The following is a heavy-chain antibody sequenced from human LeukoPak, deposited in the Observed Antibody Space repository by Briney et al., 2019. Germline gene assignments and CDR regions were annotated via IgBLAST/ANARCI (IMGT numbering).Heavy chain of an antibody. V-gene: IGHV1-2*06. Sequence: ASVKVSCKASGYTFTGYYMHWVRQAPGQGLEWMGRINPNRGGTNYAQKFQGRVTMTRDTSISTAYMELSRLRSDDTAVYYCAQMATMENVDYWGQGTLVTVSS. J-gene: IGHJ4*02. CDR1: GYTFTGYY. CDR2: INPNRGGT. D-gene: IGHD5-24*01. CDR3: AQMATMENVDY.